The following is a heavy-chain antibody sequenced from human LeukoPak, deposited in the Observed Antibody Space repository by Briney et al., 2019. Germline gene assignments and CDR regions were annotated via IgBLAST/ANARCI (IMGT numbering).Heavy chain of an antibody. Sequence: GGSLRLSCAASGFTFSSYSMNWVRQAPGKELEWVSSISSSSSYIYYADSVKGRFTISSDNAKNSLYLQMNSLRAEDTAVYYCARERSIGSLDYWGQGTLVTVSS. CDR2: ISSSSSYI. V-gene: IGHV3-21*01. CDR3: ARERSIGSLDY. D-gene: IGHD1-26*01. J-gene: IGHJ4*02. CDR1: GFTFSSYS.